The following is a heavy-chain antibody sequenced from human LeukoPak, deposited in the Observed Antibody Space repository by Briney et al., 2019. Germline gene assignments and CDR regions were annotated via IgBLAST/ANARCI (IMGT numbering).Heavy chain of an antibody. CDR2: IYYSGNT. V-gene: IGHV4-39*01. Sequence: SETLSLTCTVSGGSISSSNYYWGWIRQPPGKGLEWIGSIYYSGNTYYNPSLKSRVTISVDTSKNQFSLRLSSVTAADTAVYYCARRARGTYLYYFDYWGQGTLVSASS. D-gene: IGHD1-26*01. J-gene: IGHJ4*02. CDR3: ARRARGTYLYYFDY. CDR1: GGSISSSNYY.